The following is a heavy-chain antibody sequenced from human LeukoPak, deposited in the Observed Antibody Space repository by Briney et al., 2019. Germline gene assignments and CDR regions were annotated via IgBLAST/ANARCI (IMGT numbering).Heavy chain of an antibody. D-gene: IGHD2-15*01. CDR2: IYSGGNI. J-gene: IGHJ4*02. CDR1: GLTFSSHW. CDR3: AGRHCSGGGCYFAGADPFDY. V-gene: IGHV3-53*01. Sequence: GGSLRLSCAASGLTFSSHWMHWVRQAPGKGLEWVSVIYSGGNIYYIESVKGRFTISRDTSKNTLYLQMNSLRAEDTAVYFCAGRHCSGGGCYFAGADPFDYWGQGTLVTVSS.